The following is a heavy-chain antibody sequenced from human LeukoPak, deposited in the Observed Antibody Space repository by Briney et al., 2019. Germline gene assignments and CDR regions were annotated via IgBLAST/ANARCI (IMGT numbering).Heavy chain of an antibody. CDR1: GYTFTSYG. CDR2: ISAYNGNT. Sequence: ASVKVSCKASGYTFTSYGISWVRQAPGQGLEWMGWISAYNGNTNYAQKLQGRVTMTTDTSTSTAYMELRSLRSDDTVVYYCARAPLGSLGNDAFDIWGQGTMVTVSS. J-gene: IGHJ3*02. CDR3: ARAPLGSLGNDAFDI. V-gene: IGHV1-18*01. D-gene: IGHD7-27*01.